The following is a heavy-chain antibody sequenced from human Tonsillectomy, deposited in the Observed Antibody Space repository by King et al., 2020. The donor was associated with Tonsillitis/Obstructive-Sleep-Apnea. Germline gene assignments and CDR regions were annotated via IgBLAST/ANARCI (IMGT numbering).Heavy chain of an antibody. D-gene: IGHD3-3*01. V-gene: IGHV3-72*01. CDR3: ARDRANDFWGGYYLDV. Sequence: VQLVESGGGLVQPGGSLRLSCVASGFSFSDHYMDWVRQAPGKGLEWVGRIRKKADQYTTEYAASVKGRFAISIHDSNNSLYLQLGSLKTEDTAVYYCARDRANDFWGGYYLDVWGRGTTVTVSS. J-gene: IGHJ6*03. CDR1: GFSFSDHY. CDR2: IRKKADQYTT.